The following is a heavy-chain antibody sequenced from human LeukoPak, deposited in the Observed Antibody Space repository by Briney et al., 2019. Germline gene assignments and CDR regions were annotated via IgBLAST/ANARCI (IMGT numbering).Heavy chain of an antibody. V-gene: IGHV5-51*01. J-gene: IGHJ4*02. CDR3: ARRSNDYDLGY. CDR2: IYPGDSDT. D-gene: IGHD3-3*01. CDR1: GYSFTSYW. Sequence: GESLKISCKGSGYSFTSYWIAWVGQMPGKGLEWMGIIYPGDSDTRYSPSFQGQVTISADKSISTAYLQWSSLKASDTPMYYCARRSNDYDLGYWGQGTLVTVSS.